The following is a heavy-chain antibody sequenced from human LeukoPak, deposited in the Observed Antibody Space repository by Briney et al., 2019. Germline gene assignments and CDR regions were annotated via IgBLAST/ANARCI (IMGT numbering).Heavy chain of an antibody. CDR1: GESFSVYY. D-gene: IGHD3-10*01. CDR3: ARRATTSRFTIIRGSPVRLYYYYMDV. J-gene: IGHJ6*03. Sequence: SETLSLTCAVYGESFSVYYWGWIRQPPGKGLEWMGEINHSGRPNYHPSLKSRAPISGETPKTQFSLKLSSVTAADTAVYYCARRATTSRFTIIRGSPVRLYYYYMDVWGKGTTVTISS. V-gene: IGHV4-34*01. CDR2: INHSGRP.